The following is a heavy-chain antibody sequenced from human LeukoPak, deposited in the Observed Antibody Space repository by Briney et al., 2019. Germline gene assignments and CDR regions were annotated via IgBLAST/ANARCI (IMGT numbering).Heavy chain of an antibody. CDR1: GGSISSGDYY. V-gene: IGHV4-30-4*08. D-gene: IGHD2-2*01. J-gene: IGHJ2*01. CDR3: ARRRYCSSTSCPYWYFDL. Sequence: SETLSLTCTVSGGSISSGDYYWSWIRQPPGKGLEWIGYIYYSGSTYYNPSLKSRVTISVDTSKNQFSLELSSVTAADTAVYYCARRRYCSSTSCPYWYFDLWGRGTLVTVSS. CDR2: IYYSGST.